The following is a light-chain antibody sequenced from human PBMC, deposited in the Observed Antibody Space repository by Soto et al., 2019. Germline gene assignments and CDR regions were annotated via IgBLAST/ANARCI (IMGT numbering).Light chain of an antibody. CDR1: SSDVGGYNY. CDR2: EVS. Sequence: QSALTQPASVSGSPGRSSTISCTGTSSDVGGYNYVSWYQQHPGKAPKLMIYEVSNRPSGISNRFSGSKSGNTASLTISGLRAEDEADYYCSSFASSTTLVFGTGTKVTVL. J-gene: IGLJ1*01. V-gene: IGLV2-14*01. CDR3: SSFASSTTLV.